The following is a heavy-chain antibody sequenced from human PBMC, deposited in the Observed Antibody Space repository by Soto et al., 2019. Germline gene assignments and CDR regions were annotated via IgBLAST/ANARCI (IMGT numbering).Heavy chain of an antibody. Sequence: GGSLRLSCAASGFPFSSYAMGWVLQAPGKGLEWVSAISGSGGSTYYADSVKGRFTISRDNSKNTLYLQMNSLRAEDTAVYYCASSSSSRHLDYWGQGTLVTVSS. CDR2: ISGSGGST. D-gene: IGHD6-13*01. CDR1: GFPFSSYA. V-gene: IGHV3-23*01. J-gene: IGHJ4*02. CDR3: ASSSSSRHLDY.